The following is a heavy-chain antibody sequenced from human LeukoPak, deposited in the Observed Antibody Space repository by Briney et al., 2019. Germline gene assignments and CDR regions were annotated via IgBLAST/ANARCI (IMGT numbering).Heavy chain of an antibody. Sequence: GESLKISCKGSGYSFTTYWIGWVRQMPGKGLEWMGIIYPGDSDTRYSPSFQGQVTISADKSITTAYLQWSSLKASDTAIYYCARKWGYDDYGYPDYWGQGTLVTVSS. J-gene: IGHJ4*02. D-gene: IGHD3-16*01. V-gene: IGHV5-51*01. CDR2: IYPGDSDT. CDR1: GYSFTTYW. CDR3: ARKWGYDDYGYPDY.